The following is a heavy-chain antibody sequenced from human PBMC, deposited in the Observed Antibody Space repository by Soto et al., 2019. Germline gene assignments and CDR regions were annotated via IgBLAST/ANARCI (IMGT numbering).Heavy chain of an antibody. V-gene: IGHV1-69*02. CDR3: ARGGFCSSTSCYGYYFAY. J-gene: IGHJ4*02. CDR1: GGTFSSYT. D-gene: IGHD2-2*01. CDR2: IIPILGIA. Sequence: SVKVSCKASGGTFSSYTISWVRQAPGQGLEWMGRIIPILGIANYAQKFQGRVTITADKSTSTAYMELSSLRSEDTAVYYCARGGFCSSTSCYGYYFAYWGRGTLVTVS.